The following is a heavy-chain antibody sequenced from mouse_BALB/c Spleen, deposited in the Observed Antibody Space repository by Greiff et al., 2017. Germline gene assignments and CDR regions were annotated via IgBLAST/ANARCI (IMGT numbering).Heavy chain of an antibody. D-gene: IGHD1-1*01. CDR3: TRGNYGSSSAY. Sequence: VQLQQPGAELVKPGASVKLSCKASGYTFTSYYMYWVKQRPGQGLEWIGGINPSNGGTNFNEKFKSKATLTVDKSSSTAYMQLSSLTSEDSAVYYCTRGNYGSSSAYWGQGTLVTVSA. CDR2: INPSNGGT. J-gene: IGHJ3*01. V-gene: IGHV1S81*02. CDR1: GYTFTSYY.